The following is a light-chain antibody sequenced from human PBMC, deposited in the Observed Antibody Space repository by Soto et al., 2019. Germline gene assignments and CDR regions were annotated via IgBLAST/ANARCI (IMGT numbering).Light chain of an antibody. CDR2: GAS. Sequence: DIQMTQSPSSLSASVGDRVTITCQASQDISNHLNWYQQKPGKAPKLLIYGASNLETGVPSRFSVRGSGTDFTFTISSLQPEDLATYYCQQYDNLPSYTFGQGTKLEIK. CDR3: QQYDNLPSYT. CDR1: QDISNH. V-gene: IGKV1-33*01. J-gene: IGKJ2*01.